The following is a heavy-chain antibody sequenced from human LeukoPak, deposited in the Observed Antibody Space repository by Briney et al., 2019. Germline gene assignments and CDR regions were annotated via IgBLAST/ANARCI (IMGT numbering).Heavy chain of an antibody. V-gene: IGHV1-69*05. CDR3: TRGPAAANWFDP. CDR2: IIPIFGTA. CDR1: GGTFSSYA. J-gene: IGHJ5*02. Sequence: SVKVSCKASGGTFSSYAISWVRQAPGQGLEWMGGIIPIFGTANYAQKFQGRVTITTDESTSTAYMELSSLRSEDTAVYYCTRGPAAANWFDPWGQGTLVTVSS. D-gene: IGHD6-25*01.